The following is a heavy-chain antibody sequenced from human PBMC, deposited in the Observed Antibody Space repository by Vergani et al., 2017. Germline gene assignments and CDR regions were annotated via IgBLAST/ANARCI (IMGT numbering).Heavy chain of an antibody. J-gene: IGHJ4*02. V-gene: IGHV4-39*01. D-gene: IGHD3-9*01. CDR2: IYYSGST. CDR1: GGSISSSSYY. Sequence: QLQLQESGPGLVKPSETLSLTCTVSGGSISSSSYYWGWIRQPPGKGLEWIGSIYYSGSTYYNPSLKRRVTISVDTSKNQFSLKLSSVTAADTAVYYCARHTDDWDFDYWGQGTLVTVSS. CDR3: ARHTDDWDFDY.